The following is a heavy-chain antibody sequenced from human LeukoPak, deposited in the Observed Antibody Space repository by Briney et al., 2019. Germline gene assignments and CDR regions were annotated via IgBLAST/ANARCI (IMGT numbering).Heavy chain of an antibody. Sequence: GGSLRLSCTASAFNIHNHWMSWIRQTPGKGLEWVAMINQDGDDKTYVDSVKGRLIISRDNAKSLLSLQMNTVRAEDTGVYSCVTGYADLWGSGTQVTVSS. D-gene: IGHD2-15*01. CDR3: VTGYADL. J-gene: IGHJ5*02. CDR2: INQDGDDK. CDR1: AFNIHNHW. V-gene: IGHV3-7*03.